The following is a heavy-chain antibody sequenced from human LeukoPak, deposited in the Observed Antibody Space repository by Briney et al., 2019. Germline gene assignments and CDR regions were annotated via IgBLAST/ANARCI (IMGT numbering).Heavy chain of an antibody. CDR2: IYYSGST. D-gene: IGHD6-13*01. J-gene: IGHJ4*02. V-gene: IGHV4-30-4*01. CDR3: ARVIAAAAYFDY. Sequence: SQTLSLTCTVSGGSISSGDYYWSWIRQPPGKGLEWIGYIYYSGSTYYNPSLKSRVTISVDTSKNQFSLKLSSMTAADTAVYYCARVIAAAAYFDYWGQGTLVTVSS. CDR1: GGSISSGDYY.